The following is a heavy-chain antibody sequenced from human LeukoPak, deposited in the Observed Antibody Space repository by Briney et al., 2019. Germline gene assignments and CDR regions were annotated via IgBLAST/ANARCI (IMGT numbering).Heavy chain of an antibody. D-gene: IGHD6-19*01. CDR3: ARIGSGWYWEY. J-gene: IGHJ4*02. CDR1: GFTFSSYN. Sequence: PGGSLRLSCAASGFTFSSYNMYWVRQAPGKGLEWVSSISGGSDYIFHADPVKGRFTISRDNAKNSLYLQMNSLRAEDTAVYYCARIGSGWYWEYRGQGALVTVSS. V-gene: IGHV3-21*06. CDR2: ISGGSDYI.